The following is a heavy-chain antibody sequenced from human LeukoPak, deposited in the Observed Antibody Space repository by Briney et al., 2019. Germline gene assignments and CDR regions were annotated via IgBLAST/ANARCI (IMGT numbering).Heavy chain of an antibody. J-gene: IGHJ4*02. Sequence: GGSLRLSCAASGFTFSSYEMNWVRQAPGKGPEWVSYISSSGSTIYYADSVKGRFTISRDNAKNSLYLQMNSLGAEDTAVYYCARDYYDSSGYYYFDYWGQGTLVTVSS. CDR1: GFTFSSYE. D-gene: IGHD3-22*01. CDR3: ARDYYDSSGYYYFDY. V-gene: IGHV3-48*03. CDR2: ISSSGSTI.